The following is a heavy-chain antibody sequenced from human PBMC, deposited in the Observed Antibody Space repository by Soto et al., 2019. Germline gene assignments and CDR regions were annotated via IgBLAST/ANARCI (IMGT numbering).Heavy chain of an antibody. CDR3: AKDRSGWYYFDY. J-gene: IGHJ4*02. CDR2: ISVEGASS. D-gene: IGHD6-19*01. Sequence: EVQLLESGGGLVQPGGSLRLSCAASGFTFSSHVMNWVRQTPGKGLEWVSSISVEGASSSFEDSVKGRFSISRDNSKNTLYLQMTNLRAEDTGIYHCAKDRSGWYYFDYWGQGTLVTVTS. V-gene: IGHV3-23*01. CDR1: GFTFSSHV.